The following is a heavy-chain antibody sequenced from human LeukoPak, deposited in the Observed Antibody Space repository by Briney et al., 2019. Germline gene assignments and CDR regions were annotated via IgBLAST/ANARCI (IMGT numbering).Heavy chain of an antibody. V-gene: IGHV4-31*03. D-gene: IGHD3-3*01. CDR3: ARVGITIFGDQYYYYGMDV. Sequence: SETLSLTCTVSGGSISSGGYYWSWIRQHPGKGLEWIGYIYYSGSTYYNPSLKSRVTISVDTSKNQFSLKLSSVTAADTAMYYCARVGITIFGDQYYYYGMDVWGQGTTVTVSS. CDR2: IYYSGST. J-gene: IGHJ6*02. CDR1: GGSISSGGYY.